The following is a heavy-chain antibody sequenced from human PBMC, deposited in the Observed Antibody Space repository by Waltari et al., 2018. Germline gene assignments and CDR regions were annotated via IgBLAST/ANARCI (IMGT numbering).Heavy chain of an antibody. CDR1: GYTFTGYY. J-gene: IGHJ3*02. V-gene: IGHV1-2*02. CDR2: MNPNSGGT. Sequence: QVQLVQSGAEVKKPGASVKVSCKASGYTFTGYYMHWVRQAPGQGLEWMGWMNPNSGGTNYAQKFQGRVTMTRDTSISTAYMELSRLRSDDTAVYYCARGLMDTAMVDAFDIWGQGTMVTVSS. D-gene: IGHD5-18*01. CDR3: ARGLMDTAMVDAFDI.